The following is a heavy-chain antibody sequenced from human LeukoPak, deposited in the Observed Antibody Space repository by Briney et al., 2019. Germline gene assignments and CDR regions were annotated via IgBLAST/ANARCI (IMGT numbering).Heavy chain of an antibody. J-gene: IGHJ5*02. CDR1: GGSISGGSYY. CDR3: ARDVVVTAQRFDP. D-gene: IGHD2-21*02. Sequence: PSQTLSLTCTVSGGSISGGSYYWSWIRQPAGKGLEWIGRIYTSGSTNYNPSLKSRVTISVDTSKNQFSLKLSSVTAADTAVYYCARDVVVTAQRFDPWGQGTLVTVSP. CDR2: IYTSGST. V-gene: IGHV4-61*02.